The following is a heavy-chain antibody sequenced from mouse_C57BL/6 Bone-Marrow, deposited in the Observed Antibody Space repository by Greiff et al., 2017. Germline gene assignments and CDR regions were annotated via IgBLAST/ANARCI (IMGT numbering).Heavy chain of an antibody. CDR3: ARQKDY. J-gene: IGHJ4*01. Sequence: VKVVESGGGLVQPGGSLKLSCAASGFTFSDYYMYWVRQTPEKRLEWVAYISNGGGSTYYPDTVKGRFTISRYNAKNTLYLQMSRLKSEDTAMYYCARQKDYWGQGTSVTVSS. CDR1: GFTFSDYY. CDR2: ISNGGGST. V-gene: IGHV5-12*01.